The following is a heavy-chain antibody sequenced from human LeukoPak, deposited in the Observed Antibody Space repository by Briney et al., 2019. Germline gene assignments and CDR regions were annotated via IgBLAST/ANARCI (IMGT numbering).Heavy chain of an antibody. CDR3: ARVRMDSGSYLYYFDY. Sequence: GASVKVSCKASGYTFTSYGISWVRQAPGQGLEWMGWISAYNGNTNYAQKLQGRVTMTTDTSTSTAYMELRSLRSDDTAVYYCARVRMDSGSYLYYFDYWGQGTLVTVSS. J-gene: IGHJ4*02. D-gene: IGHD1-26*01. CDR1: GYTFTSYG. V-gene: IGHV1-18*01. CDR2: ISAYNGNT.